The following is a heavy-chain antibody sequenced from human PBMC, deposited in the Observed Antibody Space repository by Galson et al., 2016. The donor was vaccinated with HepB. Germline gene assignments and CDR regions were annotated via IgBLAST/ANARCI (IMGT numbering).Heavy chain of an antibody. V-gene: IGHV3-48*01. CDR3: ARDTYGPTYFYYYGLDV. D-gene: IGHD3-10*01. Sequence: SLRLSCAGSGFTLARSGMNWVRQAPGTGLEWVSYLTSTCRAIYSTDSVKGRFTISRDNAKNSLYLQMNSLRAEDTAVYYCARDTYGPTYFYYYGLDVWGEGTTVTFSA. J-gene: IGHJ6*04. CDR2: LTSTCRAI. CDR1: GFTLARSG.